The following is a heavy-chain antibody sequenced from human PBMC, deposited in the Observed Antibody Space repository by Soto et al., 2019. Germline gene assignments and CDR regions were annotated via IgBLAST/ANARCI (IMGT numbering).Heavy chain of an antibody. CDR1: GFTFSSYA. CDR2: ISGSGGST. CDR3: AKALYYDFWSGYAHWGMDV. Sequence: GGSLRLSCAASGFTFSSYARCWVRQAPGKGLEWVSAISGSGGSTYYADSVKGRFTISRDNSKNTLYLQMNSLRAEDTAVYYCAKALYYDFWSGYAHWGMDVWGQGTTVTVSS. J-gene: IGHJ6*02. D-gene: IGHD3-3*01. V-gene: IGHV3-23*01.